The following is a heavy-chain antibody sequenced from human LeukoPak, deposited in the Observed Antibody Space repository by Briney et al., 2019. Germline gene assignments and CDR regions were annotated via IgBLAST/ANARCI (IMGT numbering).Heavy chain of an antibody. CDR3: AIGYSGYHE. V-gene: IGHV4-34*01. CDR1: GGSFSGYS. D-gene: IGHD5-12*01. Sequence: PSETLSLTCAVYGGSFSGYSWSWIRQPPGKGLEWIGEINHSGSTNYNPSLKSRVTISVDTSKNQFSLKLSSVTAADTAVYYCAIGYSGYHEWGQGTLVTVSS. J-gene: IGHJ4*02. CDR2: INHSGST.